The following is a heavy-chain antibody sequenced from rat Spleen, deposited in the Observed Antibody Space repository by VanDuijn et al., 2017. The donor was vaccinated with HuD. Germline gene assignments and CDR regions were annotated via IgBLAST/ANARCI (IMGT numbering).Heavy chain of an antibody. CDR2: ISTGGGNT. CDR3: TRDHRDYFDY. D-gene: IGHD1-7*01. V-gene: IGHV5S11*01. CDR1: GFIFSDYY. J-gene: IGHJ2*01. Sequence: EVQLVESGGGLVQPGRSLKISCAASGFIFSDYYMAWVRQAPAQGLEWVASISTGGGNTYYRDSVKGRFTISRDNAKSTLYLQMNSLRSGETATYYCTRDHRDYFDYWGQGVMVTVSS.